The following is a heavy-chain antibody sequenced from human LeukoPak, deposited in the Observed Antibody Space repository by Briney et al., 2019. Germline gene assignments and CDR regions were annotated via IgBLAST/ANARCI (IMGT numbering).Heavy chain of an antibody. V-gene: IGHV1-2*02. CDR1: GYTFTSYY. Sequence: ASVKVSCKASGYTFTSYYMHWVRQAPGQGLEWMGWINPNSGGTNYAQKFQGRVTMTRDTSISTAYMELSRLRSDDTAVYYCARGPHSSGWYLDYWGQGTLVTVSS. CDR3: ARGPHSSGWYLDY. J-gene: IGHJ4*02. CDR2: INPNSGGT. D-gene: IGHD6-19*01.